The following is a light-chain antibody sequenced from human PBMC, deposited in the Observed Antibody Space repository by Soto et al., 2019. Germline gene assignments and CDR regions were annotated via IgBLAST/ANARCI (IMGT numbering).Light chain of an antibody. CDR2: GAS. V-gene: IGKV3-20*01. J-gene: IGKJ1*01. CDR3: HQYGSSPWT. Sequence: EIVLTQSPGTLSLSPGERATLSCRASQSVSSSYLAWYQQKPRQAPRLLFYGASSRATGIPGRFSGSGSGTDFTLTISRLEPEDFAVYYCHQYGSSPWTFGQGTKVEIK. CDR1: QSVSSSY.